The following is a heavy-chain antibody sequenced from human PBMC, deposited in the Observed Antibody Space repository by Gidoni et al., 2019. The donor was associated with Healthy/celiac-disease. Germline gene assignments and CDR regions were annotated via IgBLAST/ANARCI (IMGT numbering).Heavy chain of an antibody. CDR3: ARDLAAAGPHHGY. Sequence: QVQLVESGGGVVQPGRSLRLSCSASGFTFSSYALHGVRQAPGKGLEWVAVISYDGSNKYYADSVKGRFTISRDNSKNTLYLQMNSLRAEDTAVYYCARDLAAAGPHHGYWGQGTLVTVSS. CDR2: ISYDGSNK. D-gene: IGHD6-13*01. V-gene: IGHV3-30*04. J-gene: IGHJ4*02. CDR1: GFTFSSYA.